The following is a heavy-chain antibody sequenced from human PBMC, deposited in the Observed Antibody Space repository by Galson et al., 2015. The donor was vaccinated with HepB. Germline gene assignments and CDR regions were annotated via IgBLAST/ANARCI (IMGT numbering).Heavy chain of an antibody. CDR3: ARDVVDDSSGYFRWGRGGPNWYFDL. D-gene: IGHD3-22*01. CDR1: GFTFSSYT. CDR2: ISSSSSYI. Sequence: SLRLSCAASGFTFSSYTMNWVRQAPGKGLEWVSYISSSSSYIYYADSVKGRFTISRDNAKNSLYLQMNSLRAEDTAVYYCARDVVDDSSGYFRWGRGGPNWYFDLWGRGTLVTVSS. V-gene: IGHV3-21*05. J-gene: IGHJ2*01.